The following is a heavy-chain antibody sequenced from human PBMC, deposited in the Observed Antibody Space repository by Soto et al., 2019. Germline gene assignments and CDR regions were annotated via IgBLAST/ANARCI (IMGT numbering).Heavy chain of an antibody. CDR2: MNPNSGHT. Sequence: GVSVKVSCKASGYTFTSHDINWMRQATGQGLEWMGWMNPNSGHTNYAQKFQGRVTMTRDTSISTAYMELTNLRSEDKAIYYCASDMSTTWGQGTLVTVSS. CDR3: ASDMSTT. D-gene: IGHD2-2*01. CDR1: GYTFTSHD. V-gene: IGHV1-8*01. J-gene: IGHJ5*02.